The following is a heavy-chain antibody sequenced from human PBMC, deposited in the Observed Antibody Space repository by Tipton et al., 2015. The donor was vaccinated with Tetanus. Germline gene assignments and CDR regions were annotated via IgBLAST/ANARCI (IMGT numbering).Heavy chain of an antibody. CDR2: IKSKIDGGAI. V-gene: IGHV3-15*01. J-gene: IGHJ4*02. CDR3: TTSGPGAFGGDY. CDR1: GLNFTGFTFSNAW. Sequence: SLRLSCAASGLNFTGFTFSNAWMSWVRQAPGKGLEWDGRIKSKIDGGAIDYAAPVDGRFTLSRDDSKDRVYLQMNSLKTEDTAMYCCTTSGPGAFGGDYGGQGTQVTVSS. D-gene: IGHD3-16*01.